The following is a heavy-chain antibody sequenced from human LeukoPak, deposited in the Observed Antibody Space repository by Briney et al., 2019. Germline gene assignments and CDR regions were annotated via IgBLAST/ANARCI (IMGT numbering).Heavy chain of an antibody. V-gene: IGHV3-33*01. D-gene: IGHD3-16*02. CDR3: ARDMITFGGVIVLHYMDV. CDR1: GFTFGSYG. CDR2: IWYGGSNK. Sequence: GGSLRLSCAASGFTFGSYGMHWVRQAPGKGLEWVAVIWYGGSNKYYADSVKGRFTISRDNSKNTLYLQMNSLRAEDTAVYYCARDMITFGGVIVLHYMDVWGKGTTVTVSS. J-gene: IGHJ6*03.